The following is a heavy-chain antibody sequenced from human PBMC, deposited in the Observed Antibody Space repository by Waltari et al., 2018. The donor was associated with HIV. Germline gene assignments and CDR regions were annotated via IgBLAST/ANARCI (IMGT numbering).Heavy chain of an antibody. CDR1: GFTFSSYS. CDR2: ISSTSNTI. CDR3: AKEVVALPHYYYYGLDV. V-gene: IGHV3-48*04. J-gene: IGHJ6*02. Sequence: GSLRLSCAASGFTFSSYSMNWVRQAPGKGLEWVSYISSTSNTIYYADSVKGRFTVSRDNAKNSLSLQMNSLRAEDTAVYFCAKEVVALPHYYYYGLDVWGQGTTVTVSS. D-gene: IGHD2-15*01.